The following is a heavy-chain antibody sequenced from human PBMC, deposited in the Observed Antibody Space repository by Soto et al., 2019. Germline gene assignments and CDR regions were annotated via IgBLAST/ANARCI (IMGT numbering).Heavy chain of an antibody. Sequence: QVQLQESGPGLVKPSETLSLTCSVSGGSISSYYLIWIRQPPGKGLEWIGYIFYSMSTNYNPALKSRVTMSIDTSKTQFFLKLSSVNATDTAVYYCARVAINVSTYYFDYWGQGTLVTFSS. CDR1: GGSISSYY. CDR3: ARVAINVSTYYFDY. V-gene: IGHV4-59*01. CDR2: IFYSMST. J-gene: IGHJ4*02.